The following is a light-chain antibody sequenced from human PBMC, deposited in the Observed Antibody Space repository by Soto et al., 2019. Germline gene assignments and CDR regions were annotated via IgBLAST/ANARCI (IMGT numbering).Light chain of an antibody. Sequence: QSVLTQPASVSGSPGQSITISCTGTSSDVGGYNYVSWYQQRPGKAPKLMIYEVSNRPSGVSNRFSGSKSGNTASLTISGLQAEDEADYYCSSYTTDSTGVFGGGTKLTVL. CDR1: SSDVGGYNY. V-gene: IGLV2-14*01. CDR2: EVS. J-gene: IGLJ3*02. CDR3: SSYTTDSTGV.